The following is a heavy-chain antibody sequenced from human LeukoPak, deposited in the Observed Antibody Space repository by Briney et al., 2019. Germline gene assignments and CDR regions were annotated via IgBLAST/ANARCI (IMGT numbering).Heavy chain of an antibody. V-gene: IGHV3-74*01. Sequence: GGSLRLSCAASGFTFSSHWMHWVRQAPRKGLVWVSRISGDGSIRSYAGSVKGRFTISRENAKNSFYLQMNSLRAGDTAVYYCARAYSSTWYDSPLDYWGQGTLVTVSS. CDR1: GFTFSSHW. CDR3: ARAYSSTWYDSPLDY. J-gene: IGHJ4*02. CDR2: ISGDGSIR. D-gene: IGHD6-13*01.